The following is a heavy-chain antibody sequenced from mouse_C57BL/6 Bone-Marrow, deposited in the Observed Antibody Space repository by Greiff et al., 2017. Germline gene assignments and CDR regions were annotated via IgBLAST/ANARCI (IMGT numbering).Heavy chain of an antibody. CDR2: ILPGSGST. D-gene: IGHD1-1*01. V-gene: IGHV1-9*01. J-gene: IGHJ1*03. CDR1: GYTFTGYW. CDR3: AKSLFNTTVVAAFRYWYFDV. Sequence: QVHVKQSGAELMKPGASVKLSCKATGYTFTGYWIEWVKQRPGHGLEWIGEILPGSGSTTYNEKFKGKATFTADTSSNTAYMQLSSLTTEDSAIYLCAKSLFNTTVVAAFRYWYFDVWGTGTTVTVSS.